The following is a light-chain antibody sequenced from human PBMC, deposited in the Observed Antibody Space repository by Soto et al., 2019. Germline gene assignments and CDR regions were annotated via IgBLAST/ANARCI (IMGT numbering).Light chain of an antibody. V-gene: IGLV2-8*01. CDR1: KSDIGVYDF. CDR2: EVV. J-gene: IGLJ1*01. CDR3: ESYAGSNNYV. Sequence: QSALTQPPSASGSPGQSVTISCTGTKSDIGVYDFVSWYQHHPGKAPRLIIYEVVQRPSGVPDRFSGSKSGNTASLTVSGLQAADEADYFCESYAGSNNYVFGSGTKVTV.